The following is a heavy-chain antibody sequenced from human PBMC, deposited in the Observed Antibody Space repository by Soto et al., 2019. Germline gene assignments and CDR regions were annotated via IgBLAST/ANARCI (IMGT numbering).Heavy chain of an antibody. V-gene: IGHV4-34*01. D-gene: IGHD3-9*01. CDR2: INHSGST. J-gene: IGHJ3*02. CDR3: ARARDYDILTGYYDAFDI. CDR1: GGSFSGYY. Sequence: SETLSLTCAVYGGSFSGYYWSWIRQPPGKGLEWIGEINHSGSTKYNPSLKSRVTISVDTSKNQFSLKLSSVTAADTAVYYCARARDYDILTGYYDAFDIWGQGTMVTVSS.